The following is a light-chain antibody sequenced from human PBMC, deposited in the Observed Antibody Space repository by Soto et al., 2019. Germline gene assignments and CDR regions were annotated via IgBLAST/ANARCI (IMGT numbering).Light chain of an antibody. J-gene: IGLJ2*01. CDR3: SAWYDNLRGVL. V-gene: IGLV1-47*02. CDR1: NSNIVSNY. Sequence: QLVLTQPPSVSGTPGQTVSISCSGSNSNIVSNYVYWYRQLPRAGPKLLIFRNSQHPSDTPSRFSAYTYGNSASLAISGLRSDDEGAYYCSAWYDNLRGVLFGGGTKLTVL. CDR2: RNS.